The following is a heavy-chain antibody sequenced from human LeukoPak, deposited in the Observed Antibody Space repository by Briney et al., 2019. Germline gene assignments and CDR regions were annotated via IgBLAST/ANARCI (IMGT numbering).Heavy chain of an antibody. CDR1: GASINDYY. Sequence: SETLSLTCTVSGASINDYYLSWIRQSPGKGLEWIGYIYHTGRTKYNPSVQSRVTISVDTSKSQVSLNLRSVTSADTAVYFCTRVSIHGDSDYWGQGTLVTVSS. CDR2: IYHTGRT. CDR3: TRVSIHGDSDY. V-gene: IGHV4-59*01. J-gene: IGHJ4*02.